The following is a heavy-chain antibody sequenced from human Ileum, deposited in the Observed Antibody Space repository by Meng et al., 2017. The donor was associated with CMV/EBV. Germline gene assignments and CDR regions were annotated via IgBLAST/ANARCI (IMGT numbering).Heavy chain of an antibody. V-gene: IGHV3-66*01. D-gene: IGHD3-22*01. CDR1: GFSVSSNY. J-gene: IGHJ4*02. CDR3: ARDRDSSGYPDY. CDR2: VYSGGYT. Sequence: EVWRVEAGGDLGQPGGSLRLPCAASGFSVSSNYMTWVRQAPGKGLEWVSVVYSGGYTYYADSVKGRFTISRDDSKNTLYLQMNSLRAEDTAVYYCARDRDSSGYPDYWGQGTLVTVSS.